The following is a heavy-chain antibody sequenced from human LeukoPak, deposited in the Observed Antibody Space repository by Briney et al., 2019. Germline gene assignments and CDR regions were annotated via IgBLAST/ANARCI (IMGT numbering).Heavy chain of an antibody. J-gene: IGHJ3*02. Sequence: GESPKISCKGSGYKFTNYWIGWVRQMPGKGLEWMGIISPGDSRMIYSPSFQGQVTMSADRSINTAYLQWSSLKASDTAMYYCARPLFPYDSPSDAFDIWGQGTMVTVSS. CDR2: ISPGDSRM. CDR1: GYKFTNYW. V-gene: IGHV5-51*01. CDR3: ARPLFPYDSPSDAFDI. D-gene: IGHD3-22*01.